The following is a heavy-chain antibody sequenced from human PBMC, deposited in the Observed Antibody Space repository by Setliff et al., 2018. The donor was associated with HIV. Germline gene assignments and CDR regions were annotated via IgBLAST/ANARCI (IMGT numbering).Heavy chain of an antibody. Sequence: GESLKIPCQGSGYSFTSYWISWVRQMPGKGLEWMGRIDPSNSNTNYSPSFQGHVTISADKSISTAYLQWSSLKASDTAMYYCARGFYGDYYFDYWGQGTLVTVSS. J-gene: IGHJ4*02. V-gene: IGHV5-10-1*01. CDR2: IDPSNSNT. D-gene: IGHD4-17*01. CDR3: ARGFYGDYYFDY. CDR1: GYSFTSYW.